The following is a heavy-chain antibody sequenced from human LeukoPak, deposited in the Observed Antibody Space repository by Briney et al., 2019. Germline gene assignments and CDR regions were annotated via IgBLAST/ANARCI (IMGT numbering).Heavy chain of an antibody. D-gene: IGHD3-16*01. J-gene: IGHJ4*02. Sequence: ASVKVSCKASGYTFTGYYMHWVRQAPGQGPEWMGWINPNSGGTNYAQKFQGRVTMTRDTSISTAYMELSRLRSDDTAVYYCVVYVWGAHFDYWGQGTLVTVSS. CDR1: GYTFTGYY. V-gene: IGHV1-2*02. CDR2: INPNSGGT. CDR3: VVYVWGAHFDY.